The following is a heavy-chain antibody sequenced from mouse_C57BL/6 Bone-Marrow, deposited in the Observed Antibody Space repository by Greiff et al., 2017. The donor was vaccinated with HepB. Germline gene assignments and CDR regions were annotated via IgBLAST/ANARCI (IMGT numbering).Heavy chain of an antibody. V-gene: IGHV7-3*01. CDR1: GFTFTDYY. CDR2: IRNKANGYTT. CDR3: ARSRGLLQAY. D-gene: IGHD2-3*01. Sequence: EVMLVESGGGLVQPGGSLSLSCAASGFTFTDYYMSWVRQPPGKALEWLGFIRNKANGYTTEYSASVKGRFTISRDNSQSILYLQMNALRAEDSATYYCARSRGLLQAYWGQGTLVTVSA. J-gene: IGHJ3*01.